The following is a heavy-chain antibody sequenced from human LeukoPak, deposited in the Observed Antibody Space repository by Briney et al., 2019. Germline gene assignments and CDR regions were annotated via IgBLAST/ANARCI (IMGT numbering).Heavy chain of an antibody. Sequence: ASVKVSCTASGYTFTGYYMHWVRQAPGQGLEWMGWINPDSGGTIYAQNFQGRVTVTRDTSISTAYMELSSLRSDDTAVYYCARDLGDTYGSVGDFDYWGQGTLVTVSS. V-gene: IGHV1-2*02. D-gene: IGHD3-10*01. CDR1: GYTFTGYY. CDR3: ARDLGDTYGSVGDFDY. CDR2: INPDSGGT. J-gene: IGHJ4*02.